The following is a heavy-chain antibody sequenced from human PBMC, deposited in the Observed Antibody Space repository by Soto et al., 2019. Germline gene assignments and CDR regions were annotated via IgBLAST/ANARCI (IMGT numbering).Heavy chain of an antibody. J-gene: IGHJ6*03. D-gene: IGHD7-27*01. CDR2: ISSSSSVI. V-gene: IGHV3-48*01. CDR1: GFILSDCA. Sequence: ESLGGLVQPGGSLRLSCATSGFILSDCAMNWVRQAPGKGLEWVSYISSSSSVIDYADSVKGRFTVSRDNARNSLYLQMNSLRAEDTAVYYCARDLSWGSNWYYYMDVWGKGTTVTVSS. CDR3: ARDLSWGSNWYYYMDV.